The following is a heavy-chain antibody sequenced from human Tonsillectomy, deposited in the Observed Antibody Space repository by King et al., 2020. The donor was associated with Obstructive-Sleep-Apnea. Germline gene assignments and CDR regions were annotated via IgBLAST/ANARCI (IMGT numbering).Heavy chain of an antibody. V-gene: IGHV4-59*08. CDR2: IYYSGST. Sequence: QLQESGPGLVKPSETLSLTCPVSGGSISSYYWRWIRQPPGKGLEWIGYIYYSGSTNYNPTLKSRVTLSVDTSKNQFSLKLNSVTAADTAVYYCARLTYKGDFDYWGQGALVTVSS. CDR1: GGSISSYY. CDR3: ARLTYKGDFDY. D-gene: IGHD1-1*01. J-gene: IGHJ4*02.